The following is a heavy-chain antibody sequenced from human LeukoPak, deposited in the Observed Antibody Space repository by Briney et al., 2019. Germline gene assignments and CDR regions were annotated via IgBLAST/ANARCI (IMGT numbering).Heavy chain of an antibody. CDR2: ISAYNGNT. J-gene: IGHJ4*02. CDR1: GYTFTSYG. CDR3: ARDQGIVVVPAATIDY. D-gene: IGHD2-2*01. Sequence: ASVKVPCKASGYTFTSYGISWARQAPGQGLEWMGWISAYNGNTNYAQKLQGRVTMTTDTSTSTAYMELRSLRSDDTAVYYCARDQGIVVVPAATIDYWGQGTLVTVSS. V-gene: IGHV1-18*01.